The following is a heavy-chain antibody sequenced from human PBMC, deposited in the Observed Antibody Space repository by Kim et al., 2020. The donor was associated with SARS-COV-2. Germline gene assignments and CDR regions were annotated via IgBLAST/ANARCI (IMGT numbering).Heavy chain of an antibody. CDR3: ARGGGITIFGVVLWWFDP. Sequence: SQTLSLTCAISGDSVSSNSAAWNWIRQSPSRGLEWLGRTYYRSKWYNDYAVSVKSRITINPDTSKNQFSLQLNSVTPEDTAVYYCARGGGITIFGVVLWWFDPWGQGTLVTVSS. CDR2: TYYRSKWYN. J-gene: IGHJ5*02. CDR1: GDSVSSNSAA. D-gene: IGHD3-3*01. V-gene: IGHV6-1*01.